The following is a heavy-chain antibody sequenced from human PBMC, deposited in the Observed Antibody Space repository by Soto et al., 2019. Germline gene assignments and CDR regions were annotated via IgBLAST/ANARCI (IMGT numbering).Heavy chain of an antibody. V-gene: IGHV1-69*01. CDR3: ASPLRWSGYYIAFDY. Sequence: QVQLLQSGAEVKKPGSSVKVSCKASGATCSSFAFSWVRQAPGQGLEWMGVIIPIFDTINYAQKFQGRVTITADESTGTAYMELSSLTSEDTAVYYCASPLRWSGYYIAFDYWGQGTLVIVSS. CDR1: GATCSSFA. J-gene: IGHJ4*02. CDR2: IIPIFDTI. D-gene: IGHD3-3*01.